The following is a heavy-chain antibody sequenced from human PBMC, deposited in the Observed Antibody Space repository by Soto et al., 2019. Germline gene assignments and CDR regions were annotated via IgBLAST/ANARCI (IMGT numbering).Heavy chain of an antibody. CDR2: INHSGST. J-gene: IGHJ4*02. V-gene: IGHV4-34*01. Sequence: SETLSLTCAVSGGSFSGYYWSWIRQPPGKGLEWIGEINHSGSTNYNPSLKSRVTISVDTSKKQFSLKLSSVTGADTAVYYCARKRGQTYGVDYWGPGTLVTVYS. D-gene: IGHD5-18*01. CDR1: GGSFSGYY. CDR3: ARKRGQTYGVDY.